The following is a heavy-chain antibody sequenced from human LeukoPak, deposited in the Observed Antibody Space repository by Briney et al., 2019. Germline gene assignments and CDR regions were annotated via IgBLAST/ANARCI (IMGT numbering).Heavy chain of an antibody. D-gene: IGHD3-22*01. CDR2: INPNSGGT. J-gene: IGHJ3*02. V-gene: IGHV1-2*02. CDR3: ATALCYDSSCPKWGAFDI. CDR1: GYTFTGYY. Sequence: ASVTVSCTASGYTFTGYYMHWVRQAPGQGLEWMGWINPNSGGTNYAQEFQGRVTMTRDTSISTAYMELSRLSSDDTAVYYCATALCYDSSCPKWGAFDIWVQGTMVTVSS.